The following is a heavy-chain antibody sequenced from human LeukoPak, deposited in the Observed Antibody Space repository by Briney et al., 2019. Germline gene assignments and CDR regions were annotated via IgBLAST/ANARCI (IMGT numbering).Heavy chain of an antibody. CDR3: AKDLEQWLVPRAFDI. V-gene: IGHV3-48*03. J-gene: IGHJ3*02. CDR1: GFTFSSYE. D-gene: IGHD6-19*01. Sequence: GGSLRLSCAASGFTFSSYEMNWVRQAPGKGLERVSYISSSGSTIYYADSVKGRFTIPRDNAKNSLYLQMNSLRAEDTAVYYCAKDLEQWLVPRAFDIWGQGTMVTVSS. CDR2: ISSSGSTI.